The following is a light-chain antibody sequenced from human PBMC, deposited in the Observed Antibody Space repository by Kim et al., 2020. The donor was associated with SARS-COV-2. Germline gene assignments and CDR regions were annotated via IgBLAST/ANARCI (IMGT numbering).Light chain of an antibody. CDR2: DVS. CDR1: SSDVGGYNT. CDR3: SSYTSSSTPYV. Sequence: SSTISCTGTSSDVGGYNTVSWYQQHPGTAPKLLIYDVSNRPSGVSNRFSGSKSGNTASLTISGLQAEDEADYYCSSYTSSSTPYVFGTGTKVTVL. J-gene: IGLJ1*01. V-gene: IGLV2-14*03.